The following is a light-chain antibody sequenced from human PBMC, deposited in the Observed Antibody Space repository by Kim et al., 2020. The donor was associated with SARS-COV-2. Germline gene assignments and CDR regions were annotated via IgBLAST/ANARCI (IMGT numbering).Light chain of an antibody. V-gene: IGLV3-19*01. CDR2: GKN. CDR3: NSRDSSGNHLV. J-gene: IGLJ2*01. CDR1: SLRSYY. Sequence: SSELTQDPAVSVALGQTVRITCQGDSLRSYYASWYQQKPGQAPVLVIYGKNNRPSGIPDRFSGSSSGNTASLTITGAQAEDEADYNCNSRDSSGNHLVFG.